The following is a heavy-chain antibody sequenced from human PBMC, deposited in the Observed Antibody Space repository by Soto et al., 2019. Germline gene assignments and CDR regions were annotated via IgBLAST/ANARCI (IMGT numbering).Heavy chain of an antibody. CDR2: INPKSGGT. Sequence: GASVKVSCKSSGYAFTGYYMHWVRQAPGQGLEWMGWINPKSGGTMYPQKFQGRVTMTWDTSISTAYMALTRLRSDDTAVYYCARDLAKGGGSAGFDYWGQGTLVTVSS. CDR1: GYAFTGYY. D-gene: IGHD1-26*01. CDR3: ARDLAKGGGSAGFDY. V-gene: IGHV1-2*02. J-gene: IGHJ4*02.